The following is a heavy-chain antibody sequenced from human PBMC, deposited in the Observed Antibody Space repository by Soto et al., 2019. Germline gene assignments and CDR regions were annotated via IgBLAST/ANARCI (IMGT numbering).Heavy chain of an antibody. V-gene: IGHV3-33*01. D-gene: IGHD3-3*01. CDR3: AREMGGYYDFWSGLTGLYGMDV. J-gene: IGHJ6*02. CDR1: GVTFSSYG. Sequence: HPGGSLRLSCAASGVTFSSYGMHWVRQAPGKGLEWVAVIWYDGSNKYYADSVKGRFTISRDNSKNTLYLQMNSLRAEDTAVYYCAREMGGYYDFWSGLTGLYGMDVWGQGTTVTVSS. CDR2: IWYDGSNK.